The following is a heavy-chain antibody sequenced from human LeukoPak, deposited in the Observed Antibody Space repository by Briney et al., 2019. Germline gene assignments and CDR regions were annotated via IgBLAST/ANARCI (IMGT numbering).Heavy chain of an antibody. J-gene: IGHJ3*02. V-gene: IGHV4-59*01. CDR1: GGSLNRYY. CDR2: IYYDGET. Sequence: SETLSLTCTVSGGSLNRYYWSWIRQPPGKGLEYIGYIYYDGETNYNPSLKSRVTMSIDTSRKQFSLALSPVTAADTALYYCARGDNGPFAALFIWGQGRVVTVSS. D-gene: IGHD2-15*01. CDR3: ARGDNGPFAALFI.